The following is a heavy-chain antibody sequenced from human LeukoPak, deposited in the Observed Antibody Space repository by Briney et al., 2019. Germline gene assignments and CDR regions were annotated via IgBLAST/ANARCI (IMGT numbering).Heavy chain of an antibody. CDR2: ISWNSGSI. D-gene: IGHD3-10*01. Sequence: PGGSLRLSCAASGFTFDDYAMHWVRQAPGKGLEWVSGISWNSGSIGYADSVKGRFTISRDNAKNSLYLQMNSLRAEDTALYYCAKGLWFGELSPFDYWGQGTLVTVSS. J-gene: IGHJ4*02. CDR3: AKGLWFGELSPFDY. CDR1: GFTFDDYA. V-gene: IGHV3-9*01.